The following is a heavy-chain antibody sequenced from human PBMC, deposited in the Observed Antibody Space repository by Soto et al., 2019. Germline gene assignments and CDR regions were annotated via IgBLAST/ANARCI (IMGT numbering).Heavy chain of an antibody. CDR2: MWYDGSSS. J-gene: IGHJ4*02. D-gene: IGHD3-16*01. CDR3: AKAFCRGGTCHFDY. Sequence: QVHLVESGGGVVQPGRSLRLSCAASGFTFSNYYMHWVRQAPGRGLEWLAVMWYDGSSSYSGDSVKDRFTISRDDSKSTLYLQMNSLRVEDTAMYNCAKAFCRGGTCHFDYWGQGTLVTVSS. V-gene: IGHV3-33*06. CDR1: GFTFSNYY.